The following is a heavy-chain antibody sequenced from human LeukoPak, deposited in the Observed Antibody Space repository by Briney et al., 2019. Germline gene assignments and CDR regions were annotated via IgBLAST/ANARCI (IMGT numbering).Heavy chain of an antibody. CDR3: AKPPSGYRYYFDL. J-gene: IGHJ4*02. D-gene: IGHD5-24*01. Sequence: GGSLRLSCAAAGFTFSNYAVSWVRQAPGKGLEWVSAISGTGANTDYEDSVKGRFTISRDNSKNTLYLQMNSLRAEDTAVYYCAKPPSGYRYYFDLGGQGTRVRVPS. CDR2: ISGTGANT. V-gene: IGHV3-23*01. CDR1: GFTFSNYA.